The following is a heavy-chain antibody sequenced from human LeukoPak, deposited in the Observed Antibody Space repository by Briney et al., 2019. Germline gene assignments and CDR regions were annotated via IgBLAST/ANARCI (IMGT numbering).Heavy chain of an antibody. Sequence: PSETLSLTCTVSGGSINSGAYYWTWIRQHPGKGLEWIGHIYYSGSPYYNPSLKSRVSMSVDTSKNQFSLKLSSVIAADTAVYYCARHVEMATIYFDYWGQGTLVTVSS. CDR2: IYYSGSP. D-gene: IGHD5-24*01. CDR3: ARHVEMATIYFDY. J-gene: IGHJ4*02. CDR1: GGSINSGAYY. V-gene: IGHV4-31*03.